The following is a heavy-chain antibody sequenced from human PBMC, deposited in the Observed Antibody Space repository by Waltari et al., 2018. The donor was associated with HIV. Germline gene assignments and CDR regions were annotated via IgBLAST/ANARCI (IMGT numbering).Heavy chain of an antibody. CDR1: GGSIISACYY. CDR2: IYSTRST. V-gene: IGHV4-31*03. Sequence: QVQLHESGTGLVKPSQTLSLTCTFSGGSIISACYYWRWICQRPWQGLEWIGYIYSTRSTSYNSSLKSRVVRSIDTSKNQYSLDLTSVTAADTAIYYCARTLTCQWGGGVAWGQGTLVTVSS. J-gene: IGHJ5*02. CDR3: ARTLTCQWGGGVA. D-gene: IGHD2-15*01.